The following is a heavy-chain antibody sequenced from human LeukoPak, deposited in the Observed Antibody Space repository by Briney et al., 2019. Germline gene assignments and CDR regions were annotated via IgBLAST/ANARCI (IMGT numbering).Heavy chain of an antibody. J-gene: IGHJ4*02. D-gene: IGHD5-18*01. CDR2: IYDSGST. CDR3: ARRGEAMDPFDY. Sequence: PSETLSLTCTVSGGSISSYYWSWIRQSPGKGLEWIGYIYDSGSTKYNPSLKSRVTMSPDMSKNQFSLKLSSVTAADTAIYYCARRGEAMDPFDYWGQGTLVTVSS. V-gene: IGHV4-59*08. CDR1: GGSISSYY.